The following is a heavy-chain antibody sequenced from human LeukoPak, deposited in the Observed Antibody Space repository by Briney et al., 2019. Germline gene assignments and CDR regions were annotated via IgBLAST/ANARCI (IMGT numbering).Heavy chain of an antibody. CDR3: ARGYCSGGTCYLVENWLDP. CDR2: INPNSGGT. CDR1: GYTLTAYY. V-gene: IGHV1-2*06. J-gene: IGHJ5*02. Sequence: ASVKVSCKASGYTLTAYYIYWVRQAPGQGLEWMGRINPNSGGTDYAQNFQGRVTMTRDTSIRTAYMELSRLRSDDTAVYYCARGYCSGGTCYLVENWLDPWGQGTLVTVSS. D-gene: IGHD2-15*01.